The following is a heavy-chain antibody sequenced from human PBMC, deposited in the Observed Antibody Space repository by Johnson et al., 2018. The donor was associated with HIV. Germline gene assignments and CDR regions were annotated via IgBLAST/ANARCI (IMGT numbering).Heavy chain of an antibody. D-gene: IGHD1-26*01. CDR2: ISRNGGSA. V-gene: IGHV3-64*01. CDR3: AREASGSLDAFDI. J-gene: IGHJ3*02. CDR1: GFTFRSYA. Sequence: VLLVESGGGLVQPGGSLSLSCAASGFTFRSYAMDWLRQAPGKGLEYVSSISRNGGSAYSAHSVTGRFTISRDNSKNTLYLQMGSLRAEDMAVYYCAREASGSLDAFDIWGQGTMVTVSS.